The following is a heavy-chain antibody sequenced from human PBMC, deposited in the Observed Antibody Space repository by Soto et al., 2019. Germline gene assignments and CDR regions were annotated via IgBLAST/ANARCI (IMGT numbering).Heavy chain of an antibody. CDR3: ATKWGFLEWLLSH. J-gene: IGHJ4*02. CDR2: IIPIFGTA. CDR1: GGTFSSYA. Sequence: ASVKVSCKASGGTFSSYAISWVLQAPGQGLEWMGGIIPIFGTANYAQKFQGRVTITADESTSTAYMELSSLKSEDTAVYYCATKWGFLEWLLSHWGQGTLVTVSS. D-gene: IGHD3-3*01. V-gene: IGHV1-69*13.